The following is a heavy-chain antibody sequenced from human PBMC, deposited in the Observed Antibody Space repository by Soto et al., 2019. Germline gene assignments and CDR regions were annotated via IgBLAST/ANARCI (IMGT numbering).Heavy chain of an antibody. D-gene: IGHD2-15*01. CDR3: ARGSYGGNPGNYYYGMDV. V-gene: IGHV4-31*03. CDR2: IYCSGST. Sequence: SETLSLTCTVSGGSISSGGYYWSWIRQHPGKGLEWIGYIYCSGSTYYNPSLKSRVTISVDTSKNQFSLKLSSVTAADMAVYYCARGSYGGNPGNYYYGMDVWGQGTTVTVSS. CDR1: GGSISSGGYY. J-gene: IGHJ6*02.